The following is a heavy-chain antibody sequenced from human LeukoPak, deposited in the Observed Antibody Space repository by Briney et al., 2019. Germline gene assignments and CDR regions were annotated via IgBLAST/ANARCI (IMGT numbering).Heavy chain of an antibody. CDR3: ARDDSYDYVWGSYRPLGY. Sequence: GGSLRLSCAASGFTFSSYWMHWVRQAPGKGLVWVSRINSDGSSTSYADSVKGRFTISRDNAKNTLYLQMNSLRAEDTAVYYCARDDSYDYVWGSYRPLGYWGQGTLVTVSS. J-gene: IGHJ4*02. D-gene: IGHD3-16*02. V-gene: IGHV3-74*01. CDR2: INSDGSST. CDR1: GFTFSSYW.